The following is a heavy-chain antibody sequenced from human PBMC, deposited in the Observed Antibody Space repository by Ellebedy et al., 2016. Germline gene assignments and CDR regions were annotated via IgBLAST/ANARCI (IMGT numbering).Heavy chain of an antibody. D-gene: IGHD4-17*01. V-gene: IGHV3-9*01. Sequence: GGSLRLSCAASGFTFDDYAMHWVRQAPGRGLEWVSGVSWNGGSIAYADSVKGRFTISRDNAKNSLYLQMNSLRAEDTALYYCAKGSTTLTRGCFDYWGQGTQVTVSS. CDR1: GFTFDDYA. J-gene: IGHJ4*02. CDR3: AKGSTTLTRGCFDY. CDR2: VSWNGGSI.